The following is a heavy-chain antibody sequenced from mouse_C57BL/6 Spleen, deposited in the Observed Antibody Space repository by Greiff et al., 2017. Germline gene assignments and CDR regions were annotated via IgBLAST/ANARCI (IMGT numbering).Heavy chain of an antibody. J-gene: IGHJ4*01. CDR2: IRSKSSNYAT. D-gene: IGHD1-1*01. Sequence: EVQLVESGGGLVQPKGSLKLSCAASGFTFNTYAMHWVRQAPGKGLEWVARIRSKSSNYATYYADSVKDRFTISRDDSQSMLYLQMNNLKTEDTAIYCCVRGGHYYGSSSYAMDYWGQGTSVTVAT. CDR1: GFTFNTYA. V-gene: IGHV10-3*01. CDR3: VRGGHYYGSSSYAMDY.